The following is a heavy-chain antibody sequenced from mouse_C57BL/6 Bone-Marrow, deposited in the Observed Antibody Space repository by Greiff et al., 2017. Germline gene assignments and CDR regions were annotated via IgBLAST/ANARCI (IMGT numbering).Heavy chain of an antibody. CDR1: GFPITSGYY. CDR3: AGDRLLLRY. CDR2: ITHSGET. D-gene: IGHD1-1*01. J-gene: IGHJ2*01. Sequence: ESGPGLVKPSQSLFLTCSITGFPITSGYYWIWLRQSPGKPLEWMGYITHSGETFYNPSLQSPISITRETSKNQFFLQLNSVTTEDTAMYYCAGDRLLLRYRGQGTTLTVSS. V-gene: IGHV12-3*01.